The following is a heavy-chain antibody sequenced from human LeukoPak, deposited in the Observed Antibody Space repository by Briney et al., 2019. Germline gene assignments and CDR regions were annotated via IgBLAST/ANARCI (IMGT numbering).Heavy chain of an antibody. CDR2: IIPIFGTA. CDR3: ARVPSGGPFDY. CDR1: GGTFSSYA. Sequence: SVKVSCKASGGTFSSYAISWVRQAPGQGLEWMGGIIPIFGTANYAQKFQGRVTITADESTSTAYMELRSLTSDDTAVYYCARVPSGGPFDYWGQGTLVTVSS. D-gene: IGHD2-15*01. J-gene: IGHJ4*02. V-gene: IGHV1-69*13.